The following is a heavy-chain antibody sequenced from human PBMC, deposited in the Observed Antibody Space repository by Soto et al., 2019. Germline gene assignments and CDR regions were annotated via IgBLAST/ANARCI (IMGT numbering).Heavy chain of an antibody. Sequence: VQLVESGGGVVQPGRSLRLSCAASGFTFSSYGMHWVRQAPGKGLEWVSAITDSGDTTYYADSVKGRFTISRDNSKNMLYLQMSSLRAEDTAVYYCANRDTSMVTRYYYGMDVWGQGTTVTVSS. CDR1: GFTFSSYG. V-gene: IGHV3-23*04. J-gene: IGHJ6*02. CDR2: ITDSGDTT. CDR3: ANRDTSMVTRYYYGMDV. D-gene: IGHD5-18*01.